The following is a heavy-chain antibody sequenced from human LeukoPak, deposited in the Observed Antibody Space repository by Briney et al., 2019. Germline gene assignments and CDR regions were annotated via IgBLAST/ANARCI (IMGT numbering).Heavy chain of an antibody. V-gene: IGHV3-23*01. CDR1: GFTFSSYA. CDR3: AKDPHYDFWSGYRGEYFDY. Sequence: GGSLRLSCAASGFTFSSYAMSWVRQAPGKGLEWVSAISGSSGNTYYADSVKGRFTISRDNSKNTLYLQMNSLRAEDTAVYYCAKDPHYDFWSGYRGEYFDYWGQGTLVTVSS. D-gene: IGHD3-3*01. CDR2: ISGSSGNT. J-gene: IGHJ4*02.